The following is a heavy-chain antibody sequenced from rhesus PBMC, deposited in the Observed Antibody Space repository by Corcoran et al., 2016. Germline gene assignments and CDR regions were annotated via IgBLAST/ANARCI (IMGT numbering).Heavy chain of an antibody. Sequence: QVQLQESGPGVVKPSETLSLTCAVSGGSSSSGYDWSWICKPPGKGLAWIGYIYGSSGSTNYNPSLNNRVTISKDASKNHFSLELRSVPAADTAVYYCARRERLGYGLDSWGQGVVVTVSS. CDR3: ARRERLGYGLDS. V-gene: IGHV4-76*01. D-gene: IGHD6-31*01. CDR1: GGSSSSGYD. CDR2: IYGSSGST. J-gene: IGHJ6*01.